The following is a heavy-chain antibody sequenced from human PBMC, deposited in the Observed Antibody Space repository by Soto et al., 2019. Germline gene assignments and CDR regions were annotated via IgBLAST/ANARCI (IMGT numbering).Heavy chain of an antibody. J-gene: IGHJ6*02. CDR1: GYTVSSNSVA. V-gene: IGHV6-1*01. CDR2: TYYRSRWYS. Sequence: QTRSLTWVGSGYTVSSNSVAWNLVRQSPSRGLEWLGRTYYRSRWYSDYAVSVRSRIDINADTSKNQVSLQLNSVTPEDTAVYYCARSEEDSDYYYYGMDVWGQGTTVTVSS. D-gene: IGHD2-15*01. CDR3: ARSEEDSDYYYYGMDV.